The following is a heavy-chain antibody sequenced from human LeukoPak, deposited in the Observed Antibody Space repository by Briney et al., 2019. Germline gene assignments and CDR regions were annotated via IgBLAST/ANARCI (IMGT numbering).Heavy chain of an antibody. CDR1: GYTLTGYY. J-gene: IGHJ4*02. D-gene: IGHD3-22*01. CDR3: ARVFYDSSGYYPTPFDY. Sequence: ASVKVSCKASGYTLTGYYMHWVRQAPGQGLEWMGWINPNSGGTNYAQKFQGRVTMTRDTSISTAYMELSRLRSDDTAVYYCARVFYDSSGYYPTPFDYWGQGTLVTVSS. CDR2: INPNSGGT. V-gene: IGHV1-2*02.